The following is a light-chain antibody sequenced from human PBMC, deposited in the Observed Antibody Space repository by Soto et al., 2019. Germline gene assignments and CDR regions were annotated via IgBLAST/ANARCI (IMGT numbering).Light chain of an antibody. V-gene: IGKV1D-12*01. CDR2: AAS. Sequence: IQMTQSPSSVSASVGDRVTITCRASQNIDNSLVWYQQKAGKAPQLLIYAASSLQSGVPSRFSGSRSGTDFTLTVNNLQPEDFAFYYCQQAYSFPLTFGGGTKVEVK. CDR1: QNIDNS. J-gene: IGKJ4*01. CDR3: QQAYSFPLT.